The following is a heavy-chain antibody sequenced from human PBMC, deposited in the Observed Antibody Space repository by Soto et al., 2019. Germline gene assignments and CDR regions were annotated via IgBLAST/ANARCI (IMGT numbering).Heavy chain of an antibody. J-gene: IGHJ4*02. D-gene: IGHD5-12*01. CDR1: GGSLSGYY. Sequence: QVQLQQWGAGLLKPSEILSLNCAVNGGSLSGYYWSWIRQPPGKGLEWIGEIKDGGRTNYSPSLKSRATISSDTSNSQFSLRLYSVTAADTGVYYCARGQEGVVATHWDQGTLVTVSS. CDR3: ARGQEGVVATH. V-gene: IGHV4-34*01. CDR2: IKDGGRT.